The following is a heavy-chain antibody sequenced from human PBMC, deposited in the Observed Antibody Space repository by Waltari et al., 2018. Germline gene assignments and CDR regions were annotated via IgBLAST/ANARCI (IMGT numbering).Heavy chain of an antibody. J-gene: IGHJ4*02. V-gene: IGHV3-66*02. CDR2: IYSGGRT. CDR1: GFTVSSNY. D-gene: IGHD3-22*01. Sequence: EVQLVESGGGLVQPGGSLRLSCAASGFTVSSNYMSWVRQAPGKGLGLVSVIYSGGRTYYADSVKGRFTSSRDNSKNTLYLQMNSLGAEDTAVYYCAREPNPYYYDSSGCYWGQGTLVTVSS. CDR3: AREPNPYYYDSSGCY.